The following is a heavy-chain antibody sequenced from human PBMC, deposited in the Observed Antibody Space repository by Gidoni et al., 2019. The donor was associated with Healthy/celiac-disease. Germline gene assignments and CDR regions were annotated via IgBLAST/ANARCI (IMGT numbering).Heavy chain of an antibody. CDR1: GGSISSYY. CDR3: ARHIFGVVSGAFDI. D-gene: IGHD3-3*02. Sequence: QVQLQESGPGLVTPSETLSLTCTVPGGSISSYYWSWLRQPPGKGLEWIGYIYYSGSTNSNPSLKSRVTISVDTSKNQFSLKLSSVTAADTAVYYCARHIFGVVSGAFDIWGQGTMVTVSS. V-gene: IGHV4-59*01. CDR2: IYYSGST. J-gene: IGHJ3*02.